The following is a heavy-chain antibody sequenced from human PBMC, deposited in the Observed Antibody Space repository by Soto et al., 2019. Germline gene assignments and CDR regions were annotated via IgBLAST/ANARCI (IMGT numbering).Heavy chain of an antibody. J-gene: IGHJ4*02. V-gene: IGHV3-30-3*01. CDR2: ISYDGSNK. Sequence: GGSLRLSCAASGFTFSSYAMHWVRQAPGKGLEWVAVISYDGSNKYYADSVKGRFTISRDNSKNTLYLQMNSLRAEDTAVYYCARDEAARPFDYWGQGTLVTVSS. CDR3: ARDEAARPFDY. D-gene: IGHD6-6*01. CDR1: GFTFSSYA.